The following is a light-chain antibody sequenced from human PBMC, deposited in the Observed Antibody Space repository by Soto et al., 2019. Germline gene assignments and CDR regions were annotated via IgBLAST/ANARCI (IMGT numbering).Light chain of an antibody. CDR3: QQYSAWPYT. V-gene: IGKV3-15*01. J-gene: IGKJ2*01. CDR1: QSVSDN. Sequence: EIVMTQSPVTLSVSPGETATLSCRASQSVSDNLAWYRQRPGQAPRLLIYGASARASGIPARFSASGSGTAFTLTVRSLQSDDVGIYFCQQYSAWPYTVGQGTKLSI. CDR2: GAS.